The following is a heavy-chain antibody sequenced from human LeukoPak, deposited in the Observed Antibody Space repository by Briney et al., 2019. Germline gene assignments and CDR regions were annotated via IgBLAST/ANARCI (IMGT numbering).Heavy chain of an antibody. CDR2: IIPIFGTA. CDR1: GGTFSSYA. D-gene: IGHD2-15*01. Sequence: SVKVSCKASGGTFSSYAISWVRQAPGQGLEWMGGIIPIFGTANYAQKFQGRVTITADESTSTAYMELSSLRSEDTAVYYCASKTTYCSGGSCYEPYYYYGMDVWGQGTTVTVSS. CDR3: ASKTTYCSGGSCYEPYYYYGMDV. J-gene: IGHJ6*02. V-gene: IGHV1-69*13.